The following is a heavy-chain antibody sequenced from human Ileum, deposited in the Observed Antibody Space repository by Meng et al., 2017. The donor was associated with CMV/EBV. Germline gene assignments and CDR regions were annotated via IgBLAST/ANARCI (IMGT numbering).Heavy chain of an antibody. CDR1: GGTFSSYA. J-gene: IGHJ3*02. D-gene: IGHD6-13*01. CDR3: ARDGEQQDAFDI. Sequence: SVKVSCKASGGTFSSYAISWVRQAPGQGLEWMGGIIPILGIANYAQKFQGRVTITADKSTSTAYMELSSLRSEDTAVYYCARDGEQQDAFDIWGQGTMVTVSS. V-gene: IGHV1-69*10. CDR2: IIPILGIA.